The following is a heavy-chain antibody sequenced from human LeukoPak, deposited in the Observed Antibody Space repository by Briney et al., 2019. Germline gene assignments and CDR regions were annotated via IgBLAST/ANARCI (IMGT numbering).Heavy chain of an antibody. D-gene: IGHD3-22*01. V-gene: IGHV3-30*02. CDR2: IRYDGSNK. CDR1: GFTFSSYY. J-gene: IGHJ4*02. Sequence: GGSLRLSCAASGFTFSSYYMHWVRQAPGKGLEWVAFIRYDGSNKYYADSVKGRFTISRDNSKNTLYLQMNSLRAEGTAVYYYAKWISRVMYYYDSSGYPRFDYWGQGTLVTVSS. CDR3: AKWISRVMYYYDSSGYPRFDY.